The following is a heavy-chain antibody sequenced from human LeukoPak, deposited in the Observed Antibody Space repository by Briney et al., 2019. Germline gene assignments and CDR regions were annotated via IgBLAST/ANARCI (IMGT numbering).Heavy chain of an antibody. Sequence: PGRSLRLSCAASGFTFSSYGMHWVRQAPGKGLEWVAVIWYDGSNKYYADSVKGRFTISRDNSKNTLYLQMNSLRAEDTAVYYCAGLVFRTFDYGVQGTLVTVSS. D-gene: IGHD2-8*02. CDR3: AGLVFRTFDY. J-gene: IGHJ4*02. CDR2: IWYDGSNK. CDR1: GFTFSSYG. V-gene: IGHV3-33*01.